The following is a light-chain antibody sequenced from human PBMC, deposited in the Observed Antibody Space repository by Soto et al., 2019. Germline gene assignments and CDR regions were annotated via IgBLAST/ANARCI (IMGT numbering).Light chain of an antibody. CDR1: QSISSW. V-gene: IGKV1-5*01. CDR3: QHYNSYPWT. J-gene: IGKJ1*01. Sequence: DIQMTQSPSTLSASVGDRVTITCRAGQSISSWLAWYQQKRGKAPKLLIYDASSSESGVPSRFRGSGSGTEITLTIGSLQPDDFATYYCQHYNSYPWTFGQGTKVDIK. CDR2: DAS.